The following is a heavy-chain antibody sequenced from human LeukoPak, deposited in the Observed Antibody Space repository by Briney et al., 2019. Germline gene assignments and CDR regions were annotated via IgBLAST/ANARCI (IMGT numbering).Heavy chain of an antibody. Sequence: GGSLRLSCAASGFKFDDYAMHWVRQTPGEGLQWVSGISWSGGGKGYEDSVKGRFTISRDDSKKSVFLQMSNLRPEDTAVYFCATVTKVDFNYWGQGTLVTVSS. CDR2: ISWSGGGK. D-gene: IGHD4-11*01. V-gene: IGHV3-9*01. CDR1: GFKFDDYA. CDR3: ATVTKVDFNY. J-gene: IGHJ4*02.